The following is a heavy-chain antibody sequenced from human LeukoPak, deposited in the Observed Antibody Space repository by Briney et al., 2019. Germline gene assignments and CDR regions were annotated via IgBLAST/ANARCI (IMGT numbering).Heavy chain of an antibody. CDR3: AMAGYGDYDWFDP. V-gene: IGHV4-38-2*01. D-gene: IGHD4-17*01. CDR2: IYHSGST. Sequence: SETLSLTCAVSGYSISSGYYWGCIRQPPGKGLEWVVSIYHSGSTYYNPSLKCRVTISVDTSKNQFSLKLSSVTAADTAVYYCAMAGYGDYDWFDPWGQGTLVTVSS. J-gene: IGHJ5*02. CDR1: GYSISSGYY.